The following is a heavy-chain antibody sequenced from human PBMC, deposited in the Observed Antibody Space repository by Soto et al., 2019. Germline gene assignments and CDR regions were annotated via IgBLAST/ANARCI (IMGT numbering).Heavy chain of an antibody. D-gene: IGHD6-13*01. J-gene: IGHJ6*02. Sequence: PSETLSLTCTVSGGSISSYYWSWIRQPPGKGLEWIGYIYYSGSTNYNPSLKSRVTISVDTSKNQFSLKLSSVTAADTAVYYCARGIVAAAGRHYYYYGMDVWGQGTKVTVSS. V-gene: IGHV4-59*01. CDR3: ARGIVAAAGRHYYYYGMDV. CDR2: IYYSGST. CDR1: GGSISSYY.